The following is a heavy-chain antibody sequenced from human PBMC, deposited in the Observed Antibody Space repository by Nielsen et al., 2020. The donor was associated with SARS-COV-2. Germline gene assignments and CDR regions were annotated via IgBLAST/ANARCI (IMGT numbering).Heavy chain of an antibody. CDR2: ISWNSGSI. CDR3: AKLSSGSYYNDY. J-gene: IGHJ4*02. Sequence: GGSLRLSCAASGFTFDDYAMHWVRQAPGKGLEWVSGISWNSGSIGYADSVKGRFTISRDNAKNSLYLQMNSLRAEDTALYYCAKLSSGSYYNDYWGQGTLVTVSS. D-gene: IGHD3-10*01. V-gene: IGHV3-9*01. CDR1: GFTFDDYA.